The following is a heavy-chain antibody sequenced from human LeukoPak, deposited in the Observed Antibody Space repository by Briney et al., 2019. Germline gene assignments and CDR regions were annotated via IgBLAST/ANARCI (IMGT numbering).Heavy chain of an antibody. V-gene: IGHV3-21*01. CDR2: TDSSGNYR. CDR1: GFTFSSSS. D-gene: IGHD4/OR15-4a*01. J-gene: IGHJ4*02. CDR3: AREAGAYDY. Sequence: GGSLRLSCAASGFTFSSSSMNWVHQAPGKGLEWVSSTDSSGNYRYYADSVKGRFTISRDNAKNSLYLQMNSLRAEDTAVYFCAREAGAYDYWGQGTLVTVSS.